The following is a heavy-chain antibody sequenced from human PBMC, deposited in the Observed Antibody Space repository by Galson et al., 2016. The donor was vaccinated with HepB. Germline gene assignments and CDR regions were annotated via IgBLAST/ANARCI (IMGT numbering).Heavy chain of an antibody. Sequence: SLRLSCAASGFTFNNYGTHWVRQAPGKGLEWVAVLTYDGTNKYYADSVKGRFTISRDNSKNTLYLQMNSLRTEDTAVYYCARDRRYDYVWGSYPYFDYWGQGTLVTVPS. J-gene: IGHJ4*02. CDR1: GFTFNNYG. CDR2: LTYDGTNK. CDR3: ARDRRYDYVWGSYPYFDY. D-gene: IGHD3-16*02. V-gene: IGHV3-30*03.